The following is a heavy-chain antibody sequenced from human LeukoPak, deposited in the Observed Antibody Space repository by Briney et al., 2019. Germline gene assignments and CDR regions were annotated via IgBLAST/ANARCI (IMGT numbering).Heavy chain of an antibody. J-gene: IGHJ4*02. CDR1: GESFSGYY. CDR3: ARQRLLLKVFDY. V-gene: IGHV4-34*01. D-gene: IGHD2-2*01. Sequence: SETLSLTCAVYGESFSGYYWSWIRQTPGKGLEWIGEINHSGSINYSPSLKSRVTISVDTSKNQFSLKLSSVTAADTAVYYCARQRLLLKVFDYWGQGTLVTVSS. CDR2: INHSGSI.